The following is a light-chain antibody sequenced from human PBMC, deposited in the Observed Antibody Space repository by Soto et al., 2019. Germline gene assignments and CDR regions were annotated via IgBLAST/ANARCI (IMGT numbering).Light chain of an antibody. CDR1: QSISGY. V-gene: IGKV1-39*01. CDR2: AAS. Sequence: DIQMTQSPSSLSASVGDRVTITCRASQSISGYLSWYYQRPGKAPKLLISAASTLQSGVPSRFSGSGSGTDFTLTISSLQPEDSATYYCQQIGSYPFTFGPGTKVDI. CDR3: QQIGSYPFT. J-gene: IGKJ3*01.